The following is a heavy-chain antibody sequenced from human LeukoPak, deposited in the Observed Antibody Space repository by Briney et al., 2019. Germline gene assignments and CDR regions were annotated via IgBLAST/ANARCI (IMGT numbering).Heavy chain of an antibody. CDR3: ARDVHGDYGSGWFDP. V-gene: IGHV1-69*05. CDR1: GGTFNISA. Sequence: SVKVSCKTSGGTFNISAISWVRQAPGQGLEWLGGIMPLFGTAGYAQKFQGRVTITKDESTRTVYLELTSLTSDDTAVYYCARDVHGDYGSGWFDPWGQGTLVSVSS. CDR2: IMPLFGTA. J-gene: IGHJ5*02. D-gene: IGHD4-17*01.